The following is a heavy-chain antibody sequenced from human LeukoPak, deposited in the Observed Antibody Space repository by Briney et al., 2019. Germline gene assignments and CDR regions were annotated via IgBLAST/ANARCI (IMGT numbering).Heavy chain of an antibody. CDR3: ARGMEDSYGYELYYYYMDV. J-gene: IGHJ6*03. V-gene: IGHV4-59*01. CDR1: GGSISSYY. D-gene: IGHD5-18*01. Sequence: SETLSLTCTVSGGSISSYYWSWIRQPPGKGLEWIGYIYYSGSTNYNPSLKSRVTISVDTSKNQFSLKLSSVTAADTAVYYCARGMEDSYGYELYYYYMDVWGKGTTVTVSS. CDR2: IYYSGST.